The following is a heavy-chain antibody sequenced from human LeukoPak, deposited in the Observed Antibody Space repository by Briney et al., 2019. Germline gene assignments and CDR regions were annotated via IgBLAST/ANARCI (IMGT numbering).Heavy chain of an antibody. J-gene: IGHJ6*03. CDR2: IYTSGST. CDR1: GGSISSHY. V-gene: IGHV4-4*07. CDR3: ASIDHHVDTATVTYHYYMDV. D-gene: IGHD5-18*01. Sequence: TSETLSLTCTVSGGSISSHYWSWIRQPAGKGLEWIGRIYTSGSTNYNPSLKSRVTMSVDTSKNQFSLKLTSVTAADTAVYYCASIDHHVDTATVTYHYYMDVWGKGTTVTVSS.